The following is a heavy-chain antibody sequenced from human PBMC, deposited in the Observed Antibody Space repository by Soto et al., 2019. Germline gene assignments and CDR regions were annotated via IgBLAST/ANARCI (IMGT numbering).Heavy chain of an antibody. D-gene: IGHD2-2*01. Sequence: SETLSLTCTVSGGSISSSSYYWGWIRQPPGKGLEWIGSIYYSGSTYYNPSLKGRVTISVDTSKNQFSLKLSSVTAADTAVYYCASNPIVVVPAVEYFQHWGQGTLVTVPS. V-gene: IGHV4-39*01. CDR1: GGSISSSSYY. J-gene: IGHJ1*01. CDR3: ASNPIVVVPAVEYFQH. CDR2: IYYSGST.